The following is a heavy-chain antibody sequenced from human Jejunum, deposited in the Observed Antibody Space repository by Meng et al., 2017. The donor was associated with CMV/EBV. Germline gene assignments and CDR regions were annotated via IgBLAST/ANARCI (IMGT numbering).Heavy chain of an antibody. J-gene: IGHJ5*02. CDR3: ARDLLGYSYGFAFDP. CDR2: IYYSGST. V-gene: IGHV4-59*01. Sequence: GGSISSYYWSWIRQPPGKGLEWIGYIYYSGSTNYNPALKSRLTMSVDTSKNQFSLRLRSVTAADTAVYYCARDLLGYSYGFAFDPWGQGTRVTVSS. D-gene: IGHD5-18*01. CDR1: GGSISSYY.